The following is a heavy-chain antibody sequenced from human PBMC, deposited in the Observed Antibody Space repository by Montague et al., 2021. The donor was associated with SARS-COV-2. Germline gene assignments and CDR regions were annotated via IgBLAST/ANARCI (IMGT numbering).Heavy chain of an antibody. Sequence: SETLSLTCTVSGYSISSGYYSCCIRQPPGRGLWLIGSIYHSGSTYYTPSLNSRVTISVDTSKNQFALMLLSSVTAADTAVYYCARAGRRWLQLNKWFDLWGQGTLVTVSS. CDR2: IYHSGST. D-gene: IGHD5-24*01. CDR3: ARAGRRWLQLNKWFDL. J-gene: IGHJ5*02. V-gene: IGHV4-38-2*02. CDR1: GYSISSGYY.